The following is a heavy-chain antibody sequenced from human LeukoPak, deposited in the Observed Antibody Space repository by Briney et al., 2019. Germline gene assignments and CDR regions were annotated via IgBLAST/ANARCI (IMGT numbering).Heavy chain of an antibody. D-gene: IGHD2-15*01. CDR3: ARHLRYCSGGSCYYNWFDP. CDR1: GYSFTSYW. CDR2: IYPGDSDT. J-gene: IGHJ5*02. Sequence: GESLKISCKGSGYSFTSYWIGWVRQMPGKGREWMGIIYPGDSDTRYSPSFQGQVTISADKSISTAYLQWSSLKASDTAMYYCARHLRYCSGGSCYYNWFDPWGQGTLVTVSS. V-gene: IGHV5-51*01.